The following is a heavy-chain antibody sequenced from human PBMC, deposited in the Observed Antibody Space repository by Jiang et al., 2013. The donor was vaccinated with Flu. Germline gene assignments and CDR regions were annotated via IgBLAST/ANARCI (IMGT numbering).Heavy chain of an antibody. CDR3: AREALYSVAGFYDF. V-gene: IGHV4-34*01. CDR2: INHSGST. D-gene: IGHD6-19*01. J-gene: IGHJ4*02. Sequence: PPGKGLEWIGEINHSGSTNYNPSLKSRVTISVGTSKNQFSLKLNSVTAADTAVYYCAREALYSVAGFYDFWGQGTLVPVSS.